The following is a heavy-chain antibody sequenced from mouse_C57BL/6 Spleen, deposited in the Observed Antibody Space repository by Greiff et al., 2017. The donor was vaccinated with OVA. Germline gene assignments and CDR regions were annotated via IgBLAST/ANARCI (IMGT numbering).Heavy chain of an antibody. CDR1: GYTFTSYW. D-gene: IGHD2-3*01. J-gene: IGHJ3*01. Sequence: QVQLQQPGTELVKPGASVKLSCKASGYTFTSYWMHWVKQRPGQGLEWIGNINPSNGGTNYNEKFKSKATLTVDKSSSTAYMQLSSLTSEDSAVYYCARYGYVGYDGYFWFAYWGQGTLVTVSA. V-gene: IGHV1-53*01. CDR3: ARYGYVGYDGYFWFAY. CDR2: INPSNGGT.